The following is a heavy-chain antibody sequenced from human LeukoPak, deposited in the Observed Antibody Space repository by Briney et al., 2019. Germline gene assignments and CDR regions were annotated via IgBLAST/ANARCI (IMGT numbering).Heavy chain of an antibody. CDR3: ARHRDCTNSICYKIDY. J-gene: IGHJ4*02. CDR2: IYPGDSDT. CDR1: GYSFTNYW. V-gene: IGHV5-51*01. D-gene: IGHD2-8*01. Sequence: GESLQISFKGSGYSFTNYWIAWVRQMPGKGLEWMGIIYPGDSDTRYSPSFQGQVTISADKSITTAYLQWSSLKASDTAMYYCARHRDCTNSICYKIDYWGQGTLVTVSS.